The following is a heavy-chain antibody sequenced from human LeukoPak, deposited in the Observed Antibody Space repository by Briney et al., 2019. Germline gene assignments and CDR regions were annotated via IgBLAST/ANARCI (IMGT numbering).Heavy chain of an antibody. D-gene: IGHD3-16*01. Sequence: SETLFLTCTVSGVSISSYYWSWIRQPPGKGLEWIGSIYTTGDTRYNPSLKSRVTISVDTSKNQFSLKLSSVTAADTAVYYCARATPVGGVRFDYWGQGTLVTVSS. CDR3: ARATPVGGVRFDY. J-gene: IGHJ4*02. CDR2: IYTTGDT. V-gene: IGHV4-4*09. CDR1: GVSISSYY.